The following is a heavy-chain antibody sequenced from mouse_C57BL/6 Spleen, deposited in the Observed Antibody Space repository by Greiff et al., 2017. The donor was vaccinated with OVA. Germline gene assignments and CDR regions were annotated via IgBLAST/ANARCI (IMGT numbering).Heavy chain of an antibody. CDR1: GYTFTSYW. D-gene: IGHD1-1*01. J-gene: IGHJ4*01. CDR2: IDPSDSYT. CDR3: ARMNYGSSLYAMDY. V-gene: IGHV1-69*01. Sequence: VQLQQPGAELVMPGASVKLSCKASGYTFTSYWMHWVKQRPGQGLEWIGEIDPSDSYTNYNQKFKGKSTLTVDKSSSTAYMQLSSLTSEDSAVYYCARMNYGSSLYAMDYWGQGTSVTVSS.